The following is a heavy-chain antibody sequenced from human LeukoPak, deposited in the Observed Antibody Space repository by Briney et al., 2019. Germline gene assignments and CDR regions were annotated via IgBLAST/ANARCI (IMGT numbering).Heavy chain of an antibody. Sequence: VGFLRLSCAASGFTFDDYGMSWVRQAPGKGLEWVSGMIWNGGSTGYADSVKGRFTISRDNAKNSLYLQMNSLRAEDTALYYCARGSGWPEDYYYGMDVWGQGTTVTVS. V-gene: IGHV3-20*04. J-gene: IGHJ6*02. D-gene: IGHD6-19*01. CDR2: MIWNGGST. CDR1: GFTFDDYG. CDR3: ARGSGWPEDYYYGMDV.